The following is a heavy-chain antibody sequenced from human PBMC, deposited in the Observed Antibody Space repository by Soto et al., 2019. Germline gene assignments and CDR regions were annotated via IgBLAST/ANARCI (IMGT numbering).Heavy chain of an antibody. Sequence: ASETLSLTCAVSSGSISSSNWWSWVRQPPGKGLEWIGEIYHSGSTNYNPSLKSRVTISVDKSKNQFSLKLSSVTAADTAVYYCARLSGRDYYGSGSYFFDYWGQGTLVTVSS. V-gene: IGHV4-4*02. CDR1: SGSISSSNW. J-gene: IGHJ4*02. CDR2: IYHSGST. CDR3: ARLSGRDYYGSGSYFFDY. D-gene: IGHD3-10*01.